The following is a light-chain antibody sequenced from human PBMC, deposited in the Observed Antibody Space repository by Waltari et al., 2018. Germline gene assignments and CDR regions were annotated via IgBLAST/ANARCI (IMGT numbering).Light chain of an antibody. CDR1: SPHIRSGNG. CDR2: VNS. J-gene: IGLJ2*01. V-gene: IGLV1-40*01. Sequence: QSVLTQPPSVSGAPGQRVTISCTWSSPHIRSGNGVHWYQHFPGTAPKLLLFVNSNRPSGVPDRFSGSKSGTSASLAITGLQAEDEADYYCQSYDRSQRVVFGGGTKLTVL. CDR3: QSYDRSQRVV.